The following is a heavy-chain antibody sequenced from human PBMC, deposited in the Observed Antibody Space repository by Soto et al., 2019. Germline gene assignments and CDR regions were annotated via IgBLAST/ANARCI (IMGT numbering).Heavy chain of an antibody. CDR2: VFGNGAGTP. Sequence: QVLLQESGPGVARPSETLSLTCSVSGSSFTGDYWSWIRQPAGKGLEWIGRVFGNGAGTPIYNSALKNRVTISVDSSKTQFSLKLTSVTAADTALYYCARDLPPYDRRRQSAGAFEDWGQGTLVTVSS. CDR1: GSSFTGDY. J-gene: IGHJ4*02. D-gene: IGHD3-22*01. V-gene: IGHV4-4*07. CDR3: ARDLPPYDRRRQSAGAFED.